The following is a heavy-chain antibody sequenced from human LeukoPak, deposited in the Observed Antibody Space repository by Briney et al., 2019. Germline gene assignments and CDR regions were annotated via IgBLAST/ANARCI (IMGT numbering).Heavy chain of an antibody. CDR3: AGPGDYRNYFDY. V-gene: IGHV4-39*01. CDR2: IYYSGST. Sequence: ASETLSLTCTVSGGSISSSSYYWGWIRQPPGKGLEWIGSIYYSGSTYYNPSLKSRVTISVDTSKNQFSLKLSSVTAADTAVYDCAGPGDYRNYFDYWGQGTLVTVSS. CDR1: GGSISSSSYY. J-gene: IGHJ4*02. D-gene: IGHD7-27*01.